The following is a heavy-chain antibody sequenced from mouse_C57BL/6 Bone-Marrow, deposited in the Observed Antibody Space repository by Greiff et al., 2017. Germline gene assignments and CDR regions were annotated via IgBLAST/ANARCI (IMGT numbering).Heavy chain of an antibody. D-gene: IGHD4-1*01. Sequence: EVQVVESGGGLVQPGGSLSLSCAASGFTFTDYYMSWVRQPPGKALEWLGFIRNKANGYTTEYSASVKGRFTISRDNSQSILYLQMNALRAEDSATYYCARWNWDFDYWGQGTTLTVSS. CDR3: ARWNWDFDY. CDR2: IRNKANGYTT. V-gene: IGHV7-3*01. CDR1: GFTFTDYY. J-gene: IGHJ2*01.